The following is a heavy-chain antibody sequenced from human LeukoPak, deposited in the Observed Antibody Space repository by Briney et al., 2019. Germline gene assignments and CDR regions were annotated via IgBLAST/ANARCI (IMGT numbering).Heavy chain of an antibody. CDR3: ARGGDYDYYYYYGMGV. CDR2: IKQDGSEK. Sequence: GGSLRLSCAASGFTFSSYWMSWVRQAPGKGLEGVANIKQDGSEKYYVDSVKGRFTISRDNAKNSLYLQMNSLRAEDTAVYYCARGGDYDYYYYYGMGVWGQGTTVTVSS. V-gene: IGHV3-7*01. CDR1: GFTFSSYW. J-gene: IGHJ6*02. D-gene: IGHD4-17*01.